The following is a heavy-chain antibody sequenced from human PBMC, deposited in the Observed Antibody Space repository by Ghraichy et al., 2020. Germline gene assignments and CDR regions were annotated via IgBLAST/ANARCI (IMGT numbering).Heavy chain of an antibody. CDR2: IKQDGSEK. V-gene: IGHV3-7*01. CDR3: ARDPVVPAAIGAYYYYYGMDV. CDR1: GFTFSSYW. D-gene: IGHD2-2*01. Sequence: GGSLRLSCAASGFTFSSYWMSWVRQAPGKGLEWVANIKQDGSEKYYVDSVKGRFTISRDNAKNSLYLQMNSLRAEDTAVYYCARDPVVPAAIGAYYYYYGMDVWGQGTTVTVSS. J-gene: IGHJ6*02.